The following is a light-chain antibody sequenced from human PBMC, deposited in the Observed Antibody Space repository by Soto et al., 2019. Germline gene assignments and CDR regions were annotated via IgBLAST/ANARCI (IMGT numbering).Light chain of an antibody. Sequence: SALTQPPSASGSPGQSVTISCTGTNSDVGGYNFVSWYQQHPGKAPKLIIYEVTQRPSGVPDRFSASKSGNTASLTVSGLQAEDEADYYCSSYAGSKMGVFGTGTKVTVL. V-gene: IGLV2-8*01. CDR3: SSYAGSKMGV. CDR2: EVT. CDR1: NSDVGGYNF. J-gene: IGLJ1*01.